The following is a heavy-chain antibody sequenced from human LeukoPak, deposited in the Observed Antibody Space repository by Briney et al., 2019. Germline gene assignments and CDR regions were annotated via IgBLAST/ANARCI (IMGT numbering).Heavy chain of an antibody. J-gene: IGHJ4*02. CDR3: AKDTRYSFTYYFDY. Sequence: GGSLRLSCAASGFTFSSYAMSWVRQAPGKGLEWVSAISGSGGSTYYADSVEGRFTISRDNSKNTLYLQMNSLRAEDTAVYYCAKDTRYSFTYYFDYWGQGTLVTVSS. CDR2: ISGSGGST. D-gene: IGHD6-13*01. V-gene: IGHV3-23*01. CDR1: GFTFSSYA.